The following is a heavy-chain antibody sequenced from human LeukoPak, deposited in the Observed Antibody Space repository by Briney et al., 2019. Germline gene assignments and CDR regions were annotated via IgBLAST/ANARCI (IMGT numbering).Heavy chain of an antibody. Sequence: ASVKVSCKASGYIFTTYYMHWVRQAPGQGLEWMGIINPSGVSTIYAQKFQGRVTMTRDMSTSTVYMELSSLRSEDTAVYYCARVIAVAGIIDYWGQGTLVTVSS. V-gene: IGHV1-46*01. CDR3: ARVIAVAGIIDY. J-gene: IGHJ4*02. D-gene: IGHD6-19*01. CDR1: GYIFTTYY. CDR2: INPSGVST.